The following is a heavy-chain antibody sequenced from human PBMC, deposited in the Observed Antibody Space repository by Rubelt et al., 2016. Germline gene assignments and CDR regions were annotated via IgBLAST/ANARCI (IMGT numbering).Heavy chain of an antibody. D-gene: IGHD1/OR15-1a*01. CDR1: GDSVSTNSVS. CDR2: TYYRSKWYC. CDR3: ARANNYAFDC. J-gene: IGHJ4*02. V-gene: IGHV6-1*01. Sequence: QLQLQQSGPGLVRPSQTLSLTCAISGDSVSTNSVSWHWIRQSPSRGLEWLGRTYYRSKWYCDYAVSVKSRIGVNPDTSKNQFSLQLNSVTPEDTAVYFCARANNYAFDCWGQGILVTVSS.